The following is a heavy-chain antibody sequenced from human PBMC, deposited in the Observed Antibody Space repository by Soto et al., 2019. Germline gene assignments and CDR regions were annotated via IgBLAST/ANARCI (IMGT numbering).Heavy chain of an antibody. J-gene: IGHJ3*01. D-gene: IGHD3-3*01. CDR1: GFTLSRNS. CDR3: ARPSGYSPPDPFDL. CDR2: ISSSSSAI. V-gene: IGHV3-48*02. Sequence: EVQLVESGGGLVQPGGSLRLSCTASGFTLSRNSMNWVRQAPGKGLEWVSYISSSSSAIYYADSVKGRFTVSRDNAKDSLYLQMNSLRDEDTAVYYCARPSGYSPPDPFDLWGQGTMVTVSS.